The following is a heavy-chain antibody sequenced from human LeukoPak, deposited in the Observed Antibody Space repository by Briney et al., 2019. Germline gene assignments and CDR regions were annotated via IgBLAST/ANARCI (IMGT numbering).Heavy chain of an antibody. CDR2: IYYTGST. V-gene: IGHV4-39*01. Sequence: SETLSLTCTVSGGSISSSNYYWGWIRQPPGKGLEYIGSIYYTGSTFYNPSLKSRVTISVDTSKNQFSLKLNSVTAADTAVFYCARHHRRHCSGVTCYRYYFDYWGQGTLVTVSS. CDR1: GGSISSSNYY. J-gene: IGHJ4*02. CDR3: ARHHRRHCSGVTCYRYYFDY. D-gene: IGHD2-15*01.